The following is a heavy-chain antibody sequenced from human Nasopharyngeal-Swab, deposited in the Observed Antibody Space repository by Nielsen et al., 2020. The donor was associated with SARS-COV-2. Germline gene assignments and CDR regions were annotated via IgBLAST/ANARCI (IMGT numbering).Heavy chain of an antibody. D-gene: IGHD3-10*01. Sequence: WVRQAPGQGLEWMGWISAYNGNTNYAQKLQGRVTMTTDTSTSTAYMELRSLRSDDTAVYYCARGSLWFGDLVGYYGMDVWGQGTTGTVSS. V-gene: IGHV1-18*01. CDR2: ISAYNGNT. CDR3: ARGSLWFGDLVGYYGMDV. J-gene: IGHJ6*02.